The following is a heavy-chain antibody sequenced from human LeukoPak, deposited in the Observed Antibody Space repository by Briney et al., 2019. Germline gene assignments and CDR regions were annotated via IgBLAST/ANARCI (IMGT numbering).Heavy chain of an antibody. J-gene: IGHJ4*02. V-gene: IGHV3-30*18. CDR3: AKDLGTVTTPFDY. D-gene: IGHD4-17*01. Sequence: GGSLRLSCAASGFTFSSYGMHWVRQAPGKGLEWVAVISYDGSNKYYADSVKGRFTISRDNSKNTLYLQMNSLRAEDTAVYYCAKDLGTVTTPFDYWGQGTLVAVSS. CDR1: GFTFSSYG. CDR2: ISYDGSNK.